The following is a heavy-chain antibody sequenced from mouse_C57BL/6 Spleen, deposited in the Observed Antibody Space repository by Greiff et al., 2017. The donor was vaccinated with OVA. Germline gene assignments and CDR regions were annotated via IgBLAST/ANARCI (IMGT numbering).Heavy chain of an antibody. Sequence: EVQGVESGGGLVQPKGSLKLSCAASGFSFNTYAMNWVRQAPGKGLEWVARIRSKSNNYATYYADSVKDRFTISRDDSESMLYLQMNNLKTEDTAMYYCVRHDDYENYAMDYWGQGTSVTVSS. D-gene: IGHD2-4*01. CDR1: GFSFNTYA. CDR2: IRSKSNNYAT. J-gene: IGHJ4*01. CDR3: VRHDDYENYAMDY. V-gene: IGHV10-1*01.